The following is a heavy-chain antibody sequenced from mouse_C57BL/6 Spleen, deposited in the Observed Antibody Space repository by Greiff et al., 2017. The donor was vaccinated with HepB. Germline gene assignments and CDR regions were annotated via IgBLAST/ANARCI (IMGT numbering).Heavy chain of an antibody. CDR1: GYTFTDYY. J-gene: IGHJ4*01. Sequence: QVQLQQPGAELVRPGASVKLSCKASGYTFTDYYINWVKQRPGQGLEWIARIYPGSGNTYYNEKFKGKATLTAEKSSSTAYMQLSSLTSEDSAVYYCARSVYYAMDYWGQGTSVTVSS. V-gene: IGHV1-76*01. CDR3: ARSVYYAMDY. CDR2: IYPGSGNT.